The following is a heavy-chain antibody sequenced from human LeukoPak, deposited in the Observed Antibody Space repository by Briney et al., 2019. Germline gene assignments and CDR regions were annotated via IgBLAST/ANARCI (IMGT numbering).Heavy chain of an antibody. D-gene: IGHD6-19*01. CDR3: AKAGIGVVGYFDY. V-gene: IGHV3-23*01. CDR2: IRGGGGGT. J-gene: IGHJ4*02. CDR1: GFTFSSYA. Sequence: GGSLRLSCAASGFTFSSYAMSWVRQAPGKGLEWVSAIRGGGGGTYYADSVKGRFTISRDNSKNTLYLQMNSLRDEDTALYYCAKAGIGVVGYFDYWGQGTLVTVSS.